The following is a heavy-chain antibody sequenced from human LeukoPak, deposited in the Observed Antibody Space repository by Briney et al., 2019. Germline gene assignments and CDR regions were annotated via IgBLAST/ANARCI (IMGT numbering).Heavy chain of an antibody. Sequence: PGGSLRLSCAASGFTFSSYWMSWIRQAPGKGLEWISYITRSGGFYADSVKGRFTISRDNAKNSLYLQMNSLRVEDTAVYYCARDGDTTSKVDYLGQGTLVTVSS. V-gene: IGHV3-11*01. CDR3: ARDGDTTSKVDY. CDR1: GFTFSSYW. CDR2: ITRSGG. J-gene: IGHJ4*02. D-gene: IGHD7-27*01.